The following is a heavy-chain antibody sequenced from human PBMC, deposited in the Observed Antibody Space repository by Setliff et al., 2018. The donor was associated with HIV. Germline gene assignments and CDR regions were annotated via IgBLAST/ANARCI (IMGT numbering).Heavy chain of an antibody. CDR3: ARHSDFWSEDAFDI. Sequence: PSETLSLTCSVSGGSMSPYYWSWIRQPAGKGLEWIGRLYPSGSTIYNPSLKSRVTILVDPSNNQFSLRLSSVTAADTAVYYCARHSDFWSEDAFDIWAQGTVVTVSS. CDR2: LYPSGST. D-gene: IGHD3-3*01. CDR1: GGSMSPYY. V-gene: IGHV4-4*07. J-gene: IGHJ3*02.